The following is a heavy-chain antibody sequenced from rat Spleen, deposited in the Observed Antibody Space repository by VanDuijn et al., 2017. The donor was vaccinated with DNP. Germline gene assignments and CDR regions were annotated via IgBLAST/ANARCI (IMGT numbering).Heavy chain of an antibody. V-gene: IGHV5-58*01. J-gene: IGHJ2*01. Sequence: EVQLVETGGGLVQPGRSLKLSCVASGFTFSSYWMYWIRQVPGKGLEWIASITSGRGATSYRDSVKGRFMISRDDTKNTLSLQMDSLRSEDTATYYCATHNYYFDYWGQGVMVTVSS. D-gene: IGHD1-4*01. CDR2: ITSGRGAT. CDR1: GFTFSSYW. CDR3: ATHNYYFDY.